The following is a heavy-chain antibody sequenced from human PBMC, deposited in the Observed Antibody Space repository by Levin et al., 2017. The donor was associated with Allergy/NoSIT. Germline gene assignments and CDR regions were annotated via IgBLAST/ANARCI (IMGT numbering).Heavy chain of an antibody. Sequence: GGSLRLSCAASGFTFDDYGMSWVRQAPGKGLEWVSGINWNGGSTGYADSVKGRFTISRDNAKNSLYLQMNSLRAEDTALYYCAREIRRFASSMYPLDYWGQGTLVTVSS. J-gene: IGHJ4*02. CDR2: INWNGGST. CDR3: AREIRRFASSMYPLDY. D-gene: IGHD3-10*01. V-gene: IGHV3-20*04. CDR1: GFTFDDYG.